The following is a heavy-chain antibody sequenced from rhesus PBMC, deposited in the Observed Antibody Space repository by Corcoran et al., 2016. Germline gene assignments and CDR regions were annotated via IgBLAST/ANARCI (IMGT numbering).Heavy chain of an antibody. CDR3: GRHLYGNCVDY. J-gene: IGHJ4*01. Sequence: QVQLQQWGEGLVKPSETLSLTCAVYGGSVSGYWRGWIRPPPGKGREWIGRIRSGGSTNYNPSLKRIVTISVDTCQNRVSWRLRCVTAAGAAGYYCGRHLYGNCVDYGGQGVLGTVSS. CDR1: GGSVSGYW. CDR2: IRSGGST. V-gene: IGHV4-160*01. D-gene: IGHD4-35*01.